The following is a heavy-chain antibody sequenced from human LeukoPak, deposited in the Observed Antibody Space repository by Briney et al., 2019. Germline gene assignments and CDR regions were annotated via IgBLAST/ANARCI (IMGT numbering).Heavy chain of an antibody. V-gene: IGHV4-59*01. Sequence: PSETLSPTCTVSGGSISSYYWSWIRQPPGKGLEWIGYIYYSGSTNYNPSLKSRVTISVDTSKNQFSLKLSSVTAADTAVYYCARETLDSSGWYENWFDPWGQGTLVTVSS. D-gene: IGHD6-19*01. J-gene: IGHJ5*02. CDR1: GGSISSYY. CDR3: ARETLDSSGWYENWFDP. CDR2: IYYSGST.